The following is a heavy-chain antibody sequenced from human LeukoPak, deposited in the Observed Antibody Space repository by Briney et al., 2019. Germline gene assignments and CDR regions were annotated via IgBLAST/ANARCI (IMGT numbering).Heavy chain of an antibody. V-gene: IGHV1-2*02. CDR2: INPNSGGT. D-gene: IGHD6-19*01. CDR1: GYTFTGYY. J-gene: IGHJ4*02. CDR3: ARDLSLAVPVQGY. Sequence: ASVKVSCKASGYTFTGYYLQWVRQAPGQGLEWMGWINPNSGGTEYAQTFQGRVTMTRDMSISTAYMELSRLRSDDTAVYYCARDLSLAVPVQGYWGQGTLVTVSS.